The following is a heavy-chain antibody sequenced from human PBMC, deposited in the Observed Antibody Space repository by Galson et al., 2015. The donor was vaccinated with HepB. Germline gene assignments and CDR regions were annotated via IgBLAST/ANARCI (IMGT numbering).Heavy chain of an antibody. D-gene: IGHD3-22*01. CDR2: ISGSGGST. CDR3: AKDSMWGGSSGYLYYFDY. Sequence: SLRLSCAASGFTFSSYAMSWVRQAPGKGLEWVSAISGSGGSTYYADSVKGRFTISRDNSKNTLYLQMNSLRAEDTAVYYCAKDSMWGGSSGYLYYFDYWGQGTLVTVSS. J-gene: IGHJ4*02. CDR1: GFTFSSYA. V-gene: IGHV3-23*01.